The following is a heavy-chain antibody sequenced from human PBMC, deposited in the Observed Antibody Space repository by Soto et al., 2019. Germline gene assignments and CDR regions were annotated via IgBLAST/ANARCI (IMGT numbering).Heavy chain of an antibody. CDR3: ARDSVAFFDS. V-gene: IGHV4-61*01. CDR2: IYSSGST. D-gene: IGHD2-15*01. Sequence: TLSLTCTVSDGSVSSGSYYWSWIRQPPGKGLEWIGYIYSSGSTLYNPSLKSRVIISVDTSMNQFSLKLSSVTAADTAVYYCARDSVAFFDSWGQGTLVTVSS. J-gene: IGHJ4*02. CDR1: DGSVSSGSYY.